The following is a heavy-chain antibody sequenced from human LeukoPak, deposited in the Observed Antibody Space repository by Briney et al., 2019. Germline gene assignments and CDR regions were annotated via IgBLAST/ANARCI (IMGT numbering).Heavy chain of an antibody. CDR1: GGSFSGYY. CDR3: ARSRQVVPAARFDP. J-gene: IGHJ5*02. V-gene: IGHV4-34*01. D-gene: IGHD2-2*01. Sequence: PSETLSLTCAVYGGSFSGYYWSWIRQPPGKGLEWIGEINHSGSTNYNPSLKSRVTISVDTSKNQFSLKLSSVTAADTAVYYCARSRQVVPAARFDPWGQGTLVTVS. CDR2: INHSGST.